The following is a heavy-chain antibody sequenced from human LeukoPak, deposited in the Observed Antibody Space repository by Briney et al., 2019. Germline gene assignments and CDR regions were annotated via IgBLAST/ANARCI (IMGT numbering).Heavy chain of an antibody. CDR2: IYTSGST. CDR1: GGSISSYY. Sequence: SETLSLTCTVSGGSISSYYWSWVRQPAGKGLEWIGRIYTSGSTNYNPSLKSRVTMSVDTSKNQFSLKLSSVTAADTAVYYCAREDCSSTSCYCLNWGQGTLVTVSS. D-gene: IGHD2-2*01. J-gene: IGHJ4*02. V-gene: IGHV4-4*07. CDR3: AREDCSSTSCYCLN.